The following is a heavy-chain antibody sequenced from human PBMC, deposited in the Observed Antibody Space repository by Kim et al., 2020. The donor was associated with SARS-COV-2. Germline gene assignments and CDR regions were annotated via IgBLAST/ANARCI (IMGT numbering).Heavy chain of an antibody. CDR3: AREGSSSPGVYFDY. CDR2: IYSGGST. J-gene: IGHJ4*02. Sequence: GGSLRLSCAASGFTVSSNYMSWVRQAPGKGLEWVSVIYSGGSTYYADSVKGRFTISRDNSKNTLYLQMNSLRAEDTAVYYCAREGSSSPGVYFDYWGQGTLVTVSS. CDR1: GFTVSSNY. V-gene: IGHV3-66*01. D-gene: IGHD6-6*01.